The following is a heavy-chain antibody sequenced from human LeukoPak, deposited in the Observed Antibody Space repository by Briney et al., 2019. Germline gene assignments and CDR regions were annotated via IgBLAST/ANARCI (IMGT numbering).Heavy chain of an antibody. V-gene: IGHV1-2*02. CDR2: INPNSGGT. Sequence: GASVKVSCKASGYTFTGYYMHWVRQAPGQGLEWMGWINPNSGGTNYAQKFQGRVTMTRDTSISTAYMELSRLRSDDTAVYYCARALEIQLWLNDYWGQGTLVTVSS. D-gene: IGHD5-18*01. J-gene: IGHJ4*02. CDR1: GYTFTGYY. CDR3: ARALEIQLWLNDY.